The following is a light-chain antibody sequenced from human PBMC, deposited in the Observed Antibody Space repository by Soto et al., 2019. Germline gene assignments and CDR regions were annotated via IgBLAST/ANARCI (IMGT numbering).Light chain of an antibody. CDR3: QQANTFPWT. CDR1: QDISNW. V-gene: IGKV1-12*01. Sequence: DIQMTQSPSSVSASVGDRVTITCRASQDISNWLAWYQQKPGKAPKLLIYDASSLQRGVPLRFSGSGSGTNFALTISSLQPEDFATYYCQQANTFPWTFGQGTKVEIK. J-gene: IGKJ1*01. CDR2: DAS.